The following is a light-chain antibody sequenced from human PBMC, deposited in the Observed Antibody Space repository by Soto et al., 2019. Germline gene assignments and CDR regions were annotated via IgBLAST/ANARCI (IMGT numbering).Light chain of an antibody. J-gene: IGKJ4*01. CDR2: DAS. Sequence: DIQMTQSPSSLSASVGDRVTITCQASKDISNYLNWYQQKPGKAPKLLIYDASNLETGVPSRFSGSGSGTDFTFTISSMQPEDIATYYCQHITFGGGTKVEIK. CDR1: KDISNY. V-gene: IGKV1-33*01. CDR3: QHIT.